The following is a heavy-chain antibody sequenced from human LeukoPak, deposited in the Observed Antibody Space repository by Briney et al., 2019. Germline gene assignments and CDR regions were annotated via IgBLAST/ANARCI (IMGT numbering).Heavy chain of an antibody. CDR2: ISYDGSNK. V-gene: IGHV3-30-3*01. Sequence: GGSLRLSCAASGFTFSSYAMHWVRQAPGKGLEWVAVISYDGSNKYYADSVKGRFTISRDNSKNTLYLQMNSLRAEDTAVYYCASTYGDYERHMTYWGQGTLVTVSS. CDR1: GFTFSSYA. J-gene: IGHJ4*02. D-gene: IGHD4-17*01. CDR3: ASTYGDYERHMTY.